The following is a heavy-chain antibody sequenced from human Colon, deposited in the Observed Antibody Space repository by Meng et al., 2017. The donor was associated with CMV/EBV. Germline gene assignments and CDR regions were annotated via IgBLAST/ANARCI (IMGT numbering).Heavy chain of an antibody. J-gene: IGHJ4*02. D-gene: IGHD3-16*01. CDR2: INPNSGGT. V-gene: IGHV1-2*02. CDR3: ARDGAY. Sequence: ASVKVSCKASGYTFTDFYIHWVRQAPGQGLEWMGWINPNSGGTSSAQNFQGRVTMTRDTSISTAYMDLSRLRSDDTAVYYCARDGAYWGQGTLVTVSS. CDR1: GYTFTDFY.